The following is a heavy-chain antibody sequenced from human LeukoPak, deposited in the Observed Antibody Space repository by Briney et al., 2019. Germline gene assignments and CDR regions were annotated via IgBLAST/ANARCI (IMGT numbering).Heavy chain of an antibody. CDR3: ARDSNSSGWYSY. CDR1: GYSISSYY. D-gene: IGHD6-19*01. Sequence: PSETLSLTCVVSGYSISSYYWSWIRQPPGKGLEWIGYIYYSGSTNYNPSLKSRVTISVDTYKNQFSLKLSSVTAADTAVYYCARDSNSSGWYSYWGQGTLVTVSS. CDR2: IYYSGST. V-gene: IGHV4-59*01. J-gene: IGHJ4*02.